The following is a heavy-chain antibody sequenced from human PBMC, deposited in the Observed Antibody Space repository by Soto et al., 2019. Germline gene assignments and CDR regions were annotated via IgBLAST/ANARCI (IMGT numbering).Heavy chain of an antibody. J-gene: IGHJ6*02. CDR2: IIPIFGTA. V-gene: IGHV1-69*12. CDR3: ARGGITIFGVVEAYSGMDV. D-gene: IGHD3-3*01. CDR1: GGTFSSYA. Sequence: QVQLVQSGAEVKKPGSSVKVSCKASGGTFSSYAISWVRQAPGQGLEWMGGIIPIFGTANYAQKFQGRVTITADESTSTADMELSSLRSEDTAVYYCARGGITIFGVVEAYSGMDVWGQGTTVTVSS.